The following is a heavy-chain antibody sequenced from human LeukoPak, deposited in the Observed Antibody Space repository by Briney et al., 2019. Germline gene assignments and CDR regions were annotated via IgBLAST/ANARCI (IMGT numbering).Heavy chain of an antibody. CDR2: IYPGDSDT. V-gene: IGHV5-51*01. J-gene: IGHJ5*02. CDR3: ARAKGVGDSGSYNWFDP. Sequence: GESLKMSCKGSGYSFTSYWIGWVRQMPGKGLEWMGIIYPGDSDTRYSPSFQGQVTISADKSISTAYLQWSSLKASDTAMYYCARAKGVGDSGSYNWFDPWGQGTLVTVSS. D-gene: IGHD1-26*01. CDR1: GYSFTSYW.